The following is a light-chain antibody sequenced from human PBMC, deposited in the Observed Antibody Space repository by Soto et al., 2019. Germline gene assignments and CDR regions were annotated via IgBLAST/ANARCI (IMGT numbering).Light chain of an antibody. V-gene: IGKV3-11*01. Sequence: EIVLTQSPATLSLSPGERASLSCRASQSIRTYLAWYQQKPGQAPRLLIYDASNRATGIPARFSGSGSGTDFTLTIRSLEGGDLAVYYCQQRANWPLTFGGGSKVEIK. CDR2: DAS. CDR3: QQRANWPLT. CDR1: QSIRTY. J-gene: IGKJ4*01.